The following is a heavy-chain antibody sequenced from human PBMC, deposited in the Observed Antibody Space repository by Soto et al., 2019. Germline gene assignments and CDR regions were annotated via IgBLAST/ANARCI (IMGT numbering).Heavy chain of an antibody. J-gene: IGHJ4*02. Sequence: QIQLVESGGDVVQPGRSLRLSCAASGFNFGFFGMHWVRQAPGKGLEWVAFISGDGINTHYADSVRGRFTVSRDYSKKTMYLQMDTRREDATALYYCARGNLSFDFDSWGQGTLVTVSS. CDR2: ISGDGINT. CDR3: ARGNLSFDFDS. V-gene: IGHV3-30*03. D-gene: IGHD3-10*01. CDR1: GFNFGFFG.